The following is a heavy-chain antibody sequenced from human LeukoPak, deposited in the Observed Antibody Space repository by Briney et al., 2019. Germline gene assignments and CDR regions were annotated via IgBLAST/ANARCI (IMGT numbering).Heavy chain of an antibody. CDR3: ARDGGWDIAVAGYFDY. V-gene: IGHV3-21*01. D-gene: IGHD6-19*01. Sequence: GGSLRLSCAASGFTFSSYSMNWVRQAPGKGLEWVSSISSSSSYIYYADSVKGRFTISRDNAKNSLYLQMNSLRAEDTAVYYCARDGGWDIAVAGYFDYWGQGTLVTVSS. CDR2: ISSSSSYI. CDR1: GFTFSSYS. J-gene: IGHJ4*02.